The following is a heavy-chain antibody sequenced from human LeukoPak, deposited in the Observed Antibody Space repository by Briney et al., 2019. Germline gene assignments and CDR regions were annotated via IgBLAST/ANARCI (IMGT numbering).Heavy chain of an antibody. CDR2: IGGVGGST. V-gene: IGHV3-23*01. CDR3: AKAYGDYPPGTVDY. Sequence: PGGSLRLSCAASGFTFSNYAMRWVRQAPGKGLEWVSAIGGVGGSTYYADSVKGRFTISRDTSKNTLYLQMNSLRAEDTAVYYCAKAYGDYPPGTVDYWGQGTLVTVSS. D-gene: IGHD4-17*01. CDR1: GFTFSNYA. J-gene: IGHJ4*02.